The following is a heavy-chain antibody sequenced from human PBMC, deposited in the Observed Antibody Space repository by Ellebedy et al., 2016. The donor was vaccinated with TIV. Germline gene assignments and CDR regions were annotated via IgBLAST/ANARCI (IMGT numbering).Heavy chain of an antibody. CDR2: TSGSGGST. D-gene: IGHD2-21*02. CDR3: ARDRHVDRGDCLDY. CDR1: GFTFRRYD. J-gene: IGHJ4*02. V-gene: IGHV3-23*01. Sequence: GESLKISCAASGFTFRRYDMSWVRQAPGKGLEWVSATSGSGGSTYYADSVKGRFTISRDNAKNTLYLQMNSLGVDDTAVYYCARDRHVDRGDCLDYWGQGTLVTASS.